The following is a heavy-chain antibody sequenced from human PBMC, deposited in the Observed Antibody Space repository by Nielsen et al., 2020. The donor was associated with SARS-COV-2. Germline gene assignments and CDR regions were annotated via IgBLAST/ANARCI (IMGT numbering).Heavy chain of an antibody. D-gene: IGHD2-2*01. J-gene: IGHJ3*02. CDR3: ARGWIVVVPAASARGDASDI. CDR1: GYTFTSYA. CDR2: INTNTGNP. V-gene: IGHV7-4-1*02. Sequence: ASVKVSCKASGYTFTSYAMNWVRQAPGQGLEWMGWINTNTGNPTYAQGFTGRFVFSLDTSVSTAYLQISSLKAEDTAVYYCARGWIVVVPAASARGDASDIWGQGTMVTVSS.